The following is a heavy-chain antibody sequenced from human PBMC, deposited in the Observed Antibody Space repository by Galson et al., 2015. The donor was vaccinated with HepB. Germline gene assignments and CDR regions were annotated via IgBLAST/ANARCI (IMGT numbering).Heavy chain of an antibody. J-gene: IGHJ6*02. CDR1: GGTFSSYA. V-gene: IGHV1-69*13. CDR3: ARDWRTYYYDSSGYPYYYYYGMDV. CDR2: IIPIFGTA. D-gene: IGHD3-22*01. Sequence: SVKVSCKASGGTFSSYAISWVRQAPGQGLEWMGGIIPIFGTANYAQKFQGGVTITADESTSTAYMELSSLRSEDTAVYYCARDWRTYYYDSSGYPYYYYYGMDVWGQGTTVTVSS.